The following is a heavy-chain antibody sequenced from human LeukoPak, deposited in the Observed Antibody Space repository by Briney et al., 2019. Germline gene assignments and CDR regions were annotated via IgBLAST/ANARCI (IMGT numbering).Heavy chain of an antibody. Sequence: GGSLRLSCAASGFTFSDYYMSWIRQAPGKGLEWVSYISSSGSTIYYADSVEGRFTISRDNAKNSLYLQMNSLRAEDTAVYYCAAGYSSGWVDYWGQGTLVTVSS. D-gene: IGHD6-19*01. J-gene: IGHJ4*02. CDR2: ISSSGSTI. CDR1: GFTFSDYY. CDR3: AAGYSSGWVDY. V-gene: IGHV3-11*04.